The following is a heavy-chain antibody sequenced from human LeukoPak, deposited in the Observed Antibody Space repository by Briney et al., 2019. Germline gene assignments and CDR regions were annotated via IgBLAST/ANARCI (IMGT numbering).Heavy chain of an antibody. D-gene: IGHD3-9*01. CDR2: IYYSGST. J-gene: IGHJ4*02. CDR1: GGSISSYY. CDR3: ARGAHDILTVDY. V-gene: IGHV4-59*01. Sequence: SEALSLTCTVSGGSISSYYWSWIRQPPGKGLEWIGYIYYSGSTNYNPSLKSRVTISVDTSKNQFSLKLSSMTAADTAVYYCARGAHDILTVDYWGQGTLVTVSS.